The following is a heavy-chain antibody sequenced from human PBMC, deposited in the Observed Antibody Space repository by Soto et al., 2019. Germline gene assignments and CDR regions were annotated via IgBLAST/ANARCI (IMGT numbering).Heavy chain of an antibody. D-gene: IGHD6-13*01. CDR3: AKDITAAGTRYYYYGMDV. CDR1: GFTFDDYP. CDR2: ISWDGGST. V-gene: IGHV3-43*01. Sequence: XGSLRLSCAASGFTFDDYPMHWVRQAPGKGLEWVSLISWDGGSTYYADSVKGRFTISRDNSKNSLYLQMNSLRTEDTALYYCAKDITAAGTRYYYYGMDVWGQGSTVTVSS. J-gene: IGHJ6*02.